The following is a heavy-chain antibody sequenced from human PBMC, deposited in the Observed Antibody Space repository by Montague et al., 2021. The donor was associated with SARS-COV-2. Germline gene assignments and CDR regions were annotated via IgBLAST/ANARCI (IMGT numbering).Heavy chain of an antibody. CDR3: ARLRDGVVPSPILGVGPYYSYYYMDV. CDR2: INHGGST. CDR1: GGSISSGGYY. V-gene: IGHV4-39*07. J-gene: IGHJ6*03. Sequence: SETLSLTCTVSGGSISSGGYYWSRIRQPPGKGLEWIGEINHGGSTKYSPSLKGRLTISADTSKNQFSLKLTSVAAADTAVYYCARLRDGVVPSPILGVGPYYSYYYMDVWGRGTTVTVSS. D-gene: IGHD3-10*01.